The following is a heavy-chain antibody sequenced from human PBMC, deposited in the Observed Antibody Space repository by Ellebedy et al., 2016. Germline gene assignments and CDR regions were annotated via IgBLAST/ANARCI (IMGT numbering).Heavy chain of an antibody. CDR3: ARVGMTTVTKNWFDP. J-gene: IGHJ5*02. V-gene: IGHV4-59*01. D-gene: IGHD4-11*01. CDR1: GGSISSYY. Sequence: GSLRLXXTVSGGSISSYYWSWIRQPPGKGLEWIGYIYYSGSTNYNPSLKSRVTISVDTSKNQFSLKLSSVTAADTAVYYCARVGMTTVTKNWFDPWGQGTLVTVSS. CDR2: IYYSGST.